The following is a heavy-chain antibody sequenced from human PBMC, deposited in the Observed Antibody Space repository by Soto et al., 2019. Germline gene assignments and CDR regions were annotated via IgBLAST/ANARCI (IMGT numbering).Heavy chain of an antibody. CDR2: IYHSGST. V-gene: IGHV4-30-2*01. CDR3: ARGGTEYCSSTSCYRHNWFDP. D-gene: IGHD2-2*02. J-gene: IGHJ5*02. CDR1: GGSISSGGYS. Sequence: RSLTCAVSGGSISSGGYSWSWIRQPPGKGLEWIGYIYHSGSTYYNPSLKSRVTISVDRSKSQFSLKLSSVTAADTAVYYCARGGTEYCSSTSCYRHNWFDPWGQGTLVTVS.